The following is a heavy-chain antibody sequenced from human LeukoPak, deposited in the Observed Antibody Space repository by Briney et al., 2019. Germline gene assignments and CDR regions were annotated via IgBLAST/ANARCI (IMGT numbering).Heavy chain of an antibody. D-gene: IGHD3-22*01. Sequence: AGGSLRLSCAASGFTFSSYWMSWVRQAPGKGLEWVANMKQDGSEKYYVDSVKGRFTISRDNAKNSLYLQMNSLRAEDTALYYCAKDINYDSSGYYYDYWGQGTLVTVSS. J-gene: IGHJ4*02. CDR2: MKQDGSEK. CDR3: AKDINYDSSGYYYDY. CDR1: GFTFSSYW. V-gene: IGHV3-7*03.